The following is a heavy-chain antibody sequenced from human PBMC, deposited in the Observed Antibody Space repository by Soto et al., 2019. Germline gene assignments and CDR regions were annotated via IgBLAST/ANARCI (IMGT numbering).Heavy chain of an antibody. J-gene: IGHJ5*02. CDR3: AIDQIAAADRSNWFDP. Sequence: ETLSLTCTVSGGSISRYYWSWTRQPPGKGLEWIGYIYYSGSTNYNPSLKSRVTISVDTSKNQFSLKLSSVTAADTAVYYCAIDQIAAADRSNWFDPWGQGPLATVS. CDR2: IYYSGST. D-gene: IGHD6-13*01. CDR1: GGSISRYY. V-gene: IGHV4-59*01.